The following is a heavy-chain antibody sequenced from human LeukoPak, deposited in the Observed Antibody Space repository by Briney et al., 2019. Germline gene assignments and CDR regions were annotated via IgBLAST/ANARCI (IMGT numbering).Heavy chain of an antibody. J-gene: IGHJ3*02. CDR1: GYSFTNYW. CDR3: ARPDAFDI. V-gene: IGHV5-51*01. Sequence: PGESLKISCKTSGYSFTNYWLAWVRQMPGKGLEWMGIIHPDGSDTRYSPSFQGQVTISADKSISTAYLQWSSLKASDTAMYYCARPDAFDIWGQGTMVTVSS. CDR2: IHPDGSDT.